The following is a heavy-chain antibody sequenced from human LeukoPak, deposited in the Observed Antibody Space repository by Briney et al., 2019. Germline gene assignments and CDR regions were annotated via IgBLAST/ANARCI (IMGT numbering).Heavy chain of an antibody. CDR1: GFTFSSYA. D-gene: IGHD6-13*01. J-gene: IGHJ4*02. CDR3: AREVFSSSWSPYFDY. CDR2: ISGSGGST. V-gene: IGHV3-23*01. Sequence: GGSLRLSCAASGFTFSSYAMSWVRQAPGKGLEWVSAISGSGGSTYYADSVKGRFTISRDNSKNTLYLQMNSLRAEDTAVYYCAREVFSSSWSPYFDYWGQGTLVTVSS.